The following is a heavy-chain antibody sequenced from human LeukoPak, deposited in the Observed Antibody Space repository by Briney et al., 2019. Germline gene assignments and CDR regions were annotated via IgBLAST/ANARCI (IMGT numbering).Heavy chain of an antibody. CDR3: ATDPRTTVFGTFRYYYMDV. CDR2: INPDSGYT. Sequence: ASVKVSCKASGYTFTDYYIHWVRQAPGQGLEWMGWINPDSGYTNYAQKFQGRVTMTRDTSINTAYMELSRLTSDDTAVYYCATDPRTTVFGTFRYYYMDVWGEGTTVAVSS. CDR1: GYTFTDYY. V-gene: IGHV1-2*02. D-gene: IGHD3-3*01. J-gene: IGHJ6*03.